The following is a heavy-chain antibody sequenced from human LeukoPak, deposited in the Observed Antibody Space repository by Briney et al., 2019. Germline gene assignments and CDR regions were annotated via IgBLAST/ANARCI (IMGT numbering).Heavy chain of an antibody. J-gene: IGHJ3*02. CDR2: IYYSGTT. CDR3: ASYSSGWYSAFDI. Sequence: ASETLSLTCTVSGGSIRSFYWSWIRQPPGKRLEWIGYIYYSGTTSYNPSLKSRVTISVDTSKNQFSLKLSSVTAADTAVYYCASYSSGWYSAFDIWGQGTMVTVSS. D-gene: IGHD6-19*01. V-gene: IGHV4-59*01. CDR1: GGSIRSFY.